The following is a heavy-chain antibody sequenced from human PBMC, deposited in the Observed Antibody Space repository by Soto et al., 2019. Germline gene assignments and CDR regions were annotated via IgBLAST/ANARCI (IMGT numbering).Heavy chain of an antibody. CDR3: ARATYYDFWSGYYNGYYFDY. V-gene: IGHV4-39*07. CDR2: INHSGST. J-gene: IGHJ4*02. Sequence: SETLSLTCTVSGGSISSGDYYWSWIRQPPGKGMEWIGEINHSGSTNYNPSLKSRVTISVDTSKNQFSLKLSSVTAADTAVYYCARATYYDFWSGYYNGYYFDYWGQGTLVTVSS. CDR1: GGSISSGDYY. D-gene: IGHD3-3*01.